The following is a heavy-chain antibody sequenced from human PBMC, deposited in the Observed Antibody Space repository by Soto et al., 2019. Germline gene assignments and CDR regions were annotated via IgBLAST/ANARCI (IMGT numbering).Heavy chain of an antibody. CDR1: GGSISSGGYY. D-gene: IGHD3-10*01. Sequence: QVQLQESGPGLVKPSQTLSLTCTVSGGSISSGGYYWSWIRQHPGKGLEWIGYIYYSGSTYYNPSLKSRVTISVDTSKSQFSLKLSSVTAADTAVYYCARRGGAVSSLYGMDVWGQGTTVTVSS. J-gene: IGHJ6*02. V-gene: IGHV4-31*03. CDR3: ARRGGAVSSLYGMDV. CDR2: IYYSGST.